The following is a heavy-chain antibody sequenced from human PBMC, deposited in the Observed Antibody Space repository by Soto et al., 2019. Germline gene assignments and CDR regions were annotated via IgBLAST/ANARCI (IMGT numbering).Heavy chain of an antibody. CDR1: GGTFSRYS. V-gene: IGHV1-69*01. D-gene: IGHD3-22*01. CDR2: IVLIFGTT. Sequence: QVQLVQSGAEVKKPGSSVKVSCKISGGTFSRYSISWVRQAPGQGLEWMGGIVLIFGTTNYAQKFQDRVTITTDESATTAPMELSNLRSEDTAVYYCARPYEGGYSSNHHYYYALDVWGQGTAVTVSS. J-gene: IGHJ6*02. CDR3: ARPYEGGYSSNHHYYYALDV.